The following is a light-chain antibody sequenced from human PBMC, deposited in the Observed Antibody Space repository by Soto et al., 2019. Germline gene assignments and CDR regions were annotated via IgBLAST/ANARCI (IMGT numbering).Light chain of an antibody. CDR2: GAS. Sequence: EIVLTQSPGTLSLSPGERATLSCRASQSVSSSYLAWYQQKPGQAPRLLIYGASSRATGIPDRFSGSGSGTDFTLTISRLEPEDFALYYCQQYNNWPLVTFGGGTKVEIK. J-gene: IGKJ4*01. V-gene: IGKV3-20*01. CDR3: QQYNNWPLVT. CDR1: QSVSSSY.